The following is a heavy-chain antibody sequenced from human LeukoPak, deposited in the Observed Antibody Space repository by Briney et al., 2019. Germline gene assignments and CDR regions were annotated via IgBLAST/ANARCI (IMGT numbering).Heavy chain of an antibody. V-gene: IGHV4-59*01. CDR3: ARFRYPQTLYYFDY. J-gene: IGHJ4*02. D-gene: IGHD1-1*01. CDR2: IYYSGNT. Sequence: PSETLSLTCTVSGGSITSYYWSWIRQPPGKGLEWIGYIYYSGNTNYNPSLKSRVTISVDTSKNPFSLKLSSVTAADTAVYYCARFRYPQTLYYFDYWGQGTLVTVSS. CDR1: GGSITSYY.